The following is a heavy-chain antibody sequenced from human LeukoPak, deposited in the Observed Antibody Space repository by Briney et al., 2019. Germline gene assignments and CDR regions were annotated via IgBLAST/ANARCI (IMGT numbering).Heavy chain of an antibody. Sequence: ASVKVSCKASGYTFTGYYMHWVRQAPGQGLEWMGWINPNSGGTNYAQKFQGRVTMTRDTSISTAYMELSRLRSDDTAVYYCARNWAAAGETEMYYYYYMDVWGKGTTVTVSS. D-gene: IGHD6-13*01. CDR3: ARNWAAAGETEMYYYYYMDV. CDR2: INPNSGGT. V-gene: IGHV1-2*02. CDR1: GYTFTGYY. J-gene: IGHJ6*03.